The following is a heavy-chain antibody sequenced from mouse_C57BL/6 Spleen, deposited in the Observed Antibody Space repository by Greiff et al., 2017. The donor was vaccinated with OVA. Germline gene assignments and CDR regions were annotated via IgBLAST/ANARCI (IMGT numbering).Heavy chain of an antibody. CDR3: RRRFLYYGSSYAMDY. Sequence: EVQGVEPGGDLVKPGGSLKLSCAASGFTFSSYGMSWVRQTPDQRLEWVATISSGGSYTYYPDSVKGRFTISRDNAKNTLYLQMSSLKSEDTAIYCCRRRFLYYGSSYAMDYWGQGTSVTVSS. CDR2: ISSGGSYT. D-gene: IGHD1-1*01. CDR1: GFTFSSYG. J-gene: IGHJ4*01. V-gene: IGHV5-6*01.